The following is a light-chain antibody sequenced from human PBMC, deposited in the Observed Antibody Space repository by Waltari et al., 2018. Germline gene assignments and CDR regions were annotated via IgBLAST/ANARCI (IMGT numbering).Light chain of an antibody. J-gene: IGKJ1*01. CDR3: QHYVRLPAT. V-gene: IGKV3-20*01. Sequence: SCRASQSVRGSLAWYQQKAGQAPRLLIYGVSSRATGIPERFSGSGSGTDFSLTISRLEPEDFAVYYCQHYVRLPATFGQGTKVESK. CDR2: GVS. CDR1: QSVRGS.